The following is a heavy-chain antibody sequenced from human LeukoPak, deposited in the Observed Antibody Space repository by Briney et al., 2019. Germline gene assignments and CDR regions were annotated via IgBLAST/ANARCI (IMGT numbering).Heavy chain of an antibody. D-gene: IGHD1-26*01. CDR1: GFTFSSYS. J-gene: IGHJ4*02. CDR3: ASRGR. V-gene: IGHV3-48*04. CDR2: ISSSSSTI. Sequence: GGSLRLSCAASGFTFSSYSMNWVRQAPGKGLEWVSYISSSSSTIYFAHSVRGRFTISRDNAKNSLYLQMNSLRAEDTAVYYCASRGRWGQGTLVTVSS.